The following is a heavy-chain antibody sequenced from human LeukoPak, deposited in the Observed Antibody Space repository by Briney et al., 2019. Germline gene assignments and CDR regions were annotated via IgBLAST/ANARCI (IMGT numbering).Heavy chain of an antibody. D-gene: IGHD3-22*01. Sequence: TGESLKISCKGSGYSFTKYWIGWVRQMPGKGLEWMGIIYPGDSDTRYSPSFQGQVTISADKSISTAYLQWSSLKASDTAMYFCARRRDYDSSGSSGIWALDIWGQGTMVTVSS. V-gene: IGHV5-51*01. J-gene: IGHJ3*02. CDR2: IYPGDSDT. CDR1: GYSFTKYW. CDR3: ARRRDYDSSGSSGIWALDI.